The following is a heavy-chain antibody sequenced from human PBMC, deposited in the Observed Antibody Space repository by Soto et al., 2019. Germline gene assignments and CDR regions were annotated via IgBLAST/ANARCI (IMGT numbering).Heavy chain of an antibody. J-gene: IGHJ5*02. CDR2: IYYSGST. V-gene: IGHV4-39*01. CDR3: ATSNWFDP. CDR1: GCSIRNRGYY. Sequence: PAEALSPTFTVSGCSIRNRGYYWGWIRHPPGKGLEWIGTIYYSGSTYYNPSLKSRVTISVDTSKNQFSLKLSSVTAADTAVYYCATSNWFDPWGQG.